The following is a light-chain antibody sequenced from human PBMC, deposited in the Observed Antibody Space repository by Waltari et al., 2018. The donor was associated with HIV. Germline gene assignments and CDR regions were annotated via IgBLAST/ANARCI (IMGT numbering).Light chain of an antibody. CDR2: DAS. Sequence: DIQMTQYPSSLSASVGDSVSLTCRASQSVSNKVIWYQQKPGKAPKVLIYDASSLQSGVPPRFSGSGSGTDFTLTINSLQPDDFATYFCQQTYSSPQTFGPGTKVDIK. J-gene: IGKJ3*01. V-gene: IGKV1-39*01. CDR3: QQTYSSPQT. CDR1: QSVSNK.